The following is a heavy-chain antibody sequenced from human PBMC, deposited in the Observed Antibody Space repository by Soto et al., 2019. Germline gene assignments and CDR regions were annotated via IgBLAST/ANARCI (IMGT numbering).Heavy chain of an antibody. V-gene: IGHV1-2*02. CDR1: GGTFSSYA. CDR2: IKPNSGGT. D-gene: IGHD3-22*01. J-gene: IGHJ6*02. Sequence: ASVKVSCKASGGTFSSYAISWVRQAPGQGLEWMGWIKPNSGGTNYAQKFQGMVTMTRDTSISTAYMELSRLRSDDTAVYYCARDVYDSSGYYSQLMDVWGQGTTVTVSS. CDR3: ARDVYDSSGYYSQLMDV.